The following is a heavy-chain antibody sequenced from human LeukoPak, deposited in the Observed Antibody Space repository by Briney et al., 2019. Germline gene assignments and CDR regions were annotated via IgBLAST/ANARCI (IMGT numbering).Heavy chain of an antibody. CDR3: ARDAGVRGYSGYDPIDY. J-gene: IGHJ4*02. CDR2: ISAYNGNT. Sequence: ASVKVSCKASGYTFTSYGITWVRQAPGQGLERMGWISAYNGNTNYAQKLQGRVTMTTDTSTSTAYMELRSLISDDTAVYYCARDAGVRGYSGYDPIDYWGQGTLVTVSS. V-gene: IGHV1-18*01. D-gene: IGHD5-12*01. CDR1: GYTFTSYG.